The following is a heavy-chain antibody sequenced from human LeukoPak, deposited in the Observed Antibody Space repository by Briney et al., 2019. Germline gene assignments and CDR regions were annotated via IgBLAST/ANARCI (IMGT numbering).Heavy chain of an antibody. CDR3: ASRNYYDSSGPFDY. CDR1: GFTFSSYS. J-gene: IGHJ4*02. D-gene: IGHD3-22*01. CDR2: ISSSSSSYSYT. V-gene: IGHV3-21*01. Sequence: SGGSLRLSCAASGFTFSSYSMHWVRQAPGKGLEWVSSISSSSSSYSYTYYADSVKGRFTISRDNAKNSLLLQMNSLRAEDTAVYYCASRNYYDSSGPFDYWGQGALVTVSS.